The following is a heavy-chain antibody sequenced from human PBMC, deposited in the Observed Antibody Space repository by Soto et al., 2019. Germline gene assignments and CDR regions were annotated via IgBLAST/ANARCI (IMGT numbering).Heavy chain of an antibody. Sequence: SSETLSLTCTVSGGSISSYYWSWIRQPPGKGLEWIGYIYYSGSTNYNPSLKSRVTISVDTSKNQFSLKLSSVTAADTAVYYCAREGQAAPDYWGQGTLVTVSS. CDR3: AREGQAAPDY. CDR2: IYYSGST. V-gene: IGHV4-59*01. J-gene: IGHJ4*02. CDR1: GGSISSYY. D-gene: IGHD6-13*01.